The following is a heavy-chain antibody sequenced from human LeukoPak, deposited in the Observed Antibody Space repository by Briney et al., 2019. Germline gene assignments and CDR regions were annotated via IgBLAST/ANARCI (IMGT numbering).Heavy chain of an antibody. CDR1: GGSIISSSFW. V-gene: IGHV4-39*07. Sequence: SETLSLTCTVSGGSIISSSFWWGWIRQPPGKGLEWIGEINHSGSINYNPSLKSRVTISVDTSKNQFSLKLSSVTAADTAVYYCVRKTDSYGYFGSDWFDPWGQGTLVTVSS. J-gene: IGHJ5*02. CDR2: INHSGSI. CDR3: VRKTDSYGYFGSDWFDP. D-gene: IGHD5-18*01.